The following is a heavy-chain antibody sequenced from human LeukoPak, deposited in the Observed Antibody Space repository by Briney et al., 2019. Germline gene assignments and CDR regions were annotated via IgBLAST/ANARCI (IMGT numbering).Heavy chain of an antibody. CDR2: IRHDGSKK. CDR1: GFTFSSYG. CDR3: AKALYGSGSSPFDY. J-gene: IGHJ4*02. V-gene: IGHV3-30*02. D-gene: IGHD3-10*01. Sequence: GGSLRLSCAASGFTFSSYGMHWVRQAPGKGLDGVAFIRHDGSKKYYADSVKGRFTISRDNSKNTLYLQMNSLSGEDTAVYFFAKALYGSGSSPFDYWGQGTVVTVSS.